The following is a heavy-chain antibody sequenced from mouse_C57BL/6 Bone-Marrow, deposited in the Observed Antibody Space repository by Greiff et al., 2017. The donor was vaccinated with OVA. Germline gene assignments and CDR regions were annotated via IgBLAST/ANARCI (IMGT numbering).Heavy chain of an antibody. CDR1: GFTFSSYG. D-gene: IGHD3-3*01. V-gene: IGHV5-6*02. CDR2: ISSGGSYT. CDR3: ARRGPD. Sequence: DVKLVESGGDLVKPGGSLKLSCAASGFTFSSYGMSWVRQTPDKRLEWVATISSGGSYTYYPDSVKGRFTISRDNAKNTLYLQMSSLKSEDTAMYYCARRGPDWGQGTSVTVSS. J-gene: IGHJ4*01.